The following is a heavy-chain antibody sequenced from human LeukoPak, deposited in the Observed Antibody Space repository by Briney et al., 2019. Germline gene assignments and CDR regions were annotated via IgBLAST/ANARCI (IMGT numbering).Heavy chain of an antibody. CDR2: IYYSGST. J-gene: IGHJ3*02. V-gene: IGHV4-59*01. Sequence: SETLSLTCTVSGGSMNNYYWSWIRQPPGKGLEWIGYIYYSGSTNYNPSLKSRVTISVDTSKNQFSLKLSSVTAADTAVYYCARGAYYDFWSGYYEARDAFDIWGQGTMVTVSS. D-gene: IGHD3-3*01. CDR1: GGSMNNYY. CDR3: ARGAYYDFWSGYYEARDAFDI.